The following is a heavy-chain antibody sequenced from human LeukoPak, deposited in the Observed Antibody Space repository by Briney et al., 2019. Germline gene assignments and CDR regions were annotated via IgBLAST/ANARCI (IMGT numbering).Heavy chain of an antibody. V-gene: IGHV3-23*01. J-gene: IGHJ3*02. CDR3: AKALYYDSSGPDAFDI. CDR1: GFTFSSYA. D-gene: IGHD3-22*01. CDR2: ISGSGGST. Sequence: GGSPRLSCAASGFTFSSYAMSSVLQAPGKGLEPVSAISGSGGSTYYADSVKGRFTISRDNSKNTLYLQMNSLRAEDTAVYYCAKALYYDSSGPDAFDIWGQGTMVTVSS.